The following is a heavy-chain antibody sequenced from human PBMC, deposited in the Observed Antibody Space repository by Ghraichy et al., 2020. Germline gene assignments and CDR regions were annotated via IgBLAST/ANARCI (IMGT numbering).Heavy chain of an antibody. CDR2: ISGSGGST. CDR3: ASPHPSITIFGVVILAY. J-gene: IGHJ4*02. Sequence: GGSLRLSCAASGFTFSSYAMSWVRQAPGKGLEWVSAISGSGGSTYYADSVKGRFTISRDNSKNTLYLQMNSLGAEDTAVYYCASPHPSITIFGVVILAYWGQGTLVTVSS. V-gene: IGHV3-23*01. D-gene: IGHD3-3*01. CDR1: GFTFSSYA.